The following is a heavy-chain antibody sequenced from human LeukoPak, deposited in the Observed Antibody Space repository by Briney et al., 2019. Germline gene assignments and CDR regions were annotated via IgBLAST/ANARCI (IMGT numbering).Heavy chain of an antibody. D-gene: IGHD1-1*01. J-gene: IGHJ4*02. V-gene: IGHV4-59*08. CDR2: VYHSGST. CDR1: GGSMTSYY. Sequence: PSETLSLTCTVSGGSMTSYYWSWTRQPPGKGLEWIGYVYHSGSTSYNPSLKSRVSISEDTSKNQFSLKVSSVTAADTAVYYCARANPNWNPPDYWGQGTLVTVSS. CDR3: ARANPNWNPPDY.